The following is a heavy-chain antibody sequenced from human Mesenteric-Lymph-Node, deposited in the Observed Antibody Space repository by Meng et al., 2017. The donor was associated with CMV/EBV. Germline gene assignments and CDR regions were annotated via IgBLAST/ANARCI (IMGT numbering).Heavy chain of an antibody. Sequence: GGSLRLSCAASGFTFAAFGMSWVRQAPGKGLEWVSGVSWNGGSTGYADSVKGRFTISRDNAKNSLYLQMNSLRAEDTAVYYCARAASGITIFGVVWSPSFDYWGQGTLVTVSS. D-gene: IGHD3-3*01. CDR3: ARAASGITIFGVVWSPSFDY. CDR1: GFTFAAFG. V-gene: IGHV3-20*04. CDR2: VSWNGGST. J-gene: IGHJ4*02.